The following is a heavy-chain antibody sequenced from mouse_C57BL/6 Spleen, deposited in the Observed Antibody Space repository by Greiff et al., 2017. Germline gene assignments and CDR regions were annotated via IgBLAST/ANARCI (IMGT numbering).Heavy chain of an antibody. Sequence: EVQLVESGAELVRPGASVKLSCTASGFNIKDYYMHWVKQRTEQGLEWIGRIDPEDGETKYAPKFQGKATITEDTSSNTAYLQLSSLTSEDTAVYYCAIWTTVVAHWYFDVWGTGTTVTVSS. CDR2: IDPEDGET. CDR3: AIWTTVVAHWYFDV. CDR1: GFNIKDYY. V-gene: IGHV14-2*01. J-gene: IGHJ1*03. D-gene: IGHD1-1*01.